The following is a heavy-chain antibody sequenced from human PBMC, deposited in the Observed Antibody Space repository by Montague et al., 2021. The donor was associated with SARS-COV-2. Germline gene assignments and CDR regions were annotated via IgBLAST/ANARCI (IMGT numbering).Heavy chain of an antibody. Sequence: SETLSLTCAVYGGSFSGYYWSWIRQPPGKGLEWIGEINHSESTNYNPSLKSRVNISVDTSKNQFSLKLSSVTAADTAVYYCARGDIVVVPAALGIAFYYYYYMDVWGKGTTVTVSS. D-gene: IGHD2-2*01. CDR3: ARGDIVVVPAALGIAFYYYYYMDV. V-gene: IGHV4-34*01. CDR1: GGSFSGYY. J-gene: IGHJ6*03. CDR2: INHSEST.